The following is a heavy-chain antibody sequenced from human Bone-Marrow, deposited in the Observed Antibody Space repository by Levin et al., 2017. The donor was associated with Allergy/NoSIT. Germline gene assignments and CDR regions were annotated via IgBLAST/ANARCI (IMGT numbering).Heavy chain of an antibody. Sequence: GESLKISCAASGFTFSSYAMSWVRQAPGKGLEWVSAISGSGGSTYYADSVKGQFTISRDNSKNTLYLQMNSLRAEDTAVYYCAKVRAIDYSNQFDYWGQGTLVTVSS. J-gene: IGHJ4*02. V-gene: IGHV3-23*01. CDR1: GFTFSSYA. CDR2: ISGSGGST. D-gene: IGHD4-11*01. CDR3: AKVRAIDYSNQFDY.